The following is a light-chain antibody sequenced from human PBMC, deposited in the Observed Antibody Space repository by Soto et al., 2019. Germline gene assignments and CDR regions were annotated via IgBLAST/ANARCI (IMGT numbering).Light chain of an antibody. CDR2: EIT. Sequence: QSVPTQPASVSGSPGQSITISCTGTSSDIGAYNYVSWYQQHPDEAPKLLIYEITNRTSGVNDRFSGSKSSTTASLTISGLQAEDEANYYCTSYPTITNGVFRTGPKATVL. CDR3: TSYPTITNGV. CDR1: SSDIGAYNY. V-gene: IGLV2-14*01. J-gene: IGLJ1*01.